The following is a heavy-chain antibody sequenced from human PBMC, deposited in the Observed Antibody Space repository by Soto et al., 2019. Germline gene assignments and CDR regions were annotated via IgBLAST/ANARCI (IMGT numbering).Heavy chain of an antibody. CDR3: AKAPLTGTTRISWFDP. D-gene: IGHD1-7*01. CDR2: ISGSGGST. V-gene: IGHV3-23*01. Sequence: GGSLRLSCAASGFTFSSYAMSWVRQAPGKGLEWVSAISGSGGSTYYADSVKGRFTISRDNSKNTLYLQMNSLRAEDTAVYYCAKAPLTGTTRISWFDPWGQGTLVTVSS. J-gene: IGHJ5*02. CDR1: GFTFSSYA.